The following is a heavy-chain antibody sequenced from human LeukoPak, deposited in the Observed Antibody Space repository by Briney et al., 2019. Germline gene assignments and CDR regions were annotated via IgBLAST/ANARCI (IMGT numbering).Heavy chain of an antibody. Sequence: PGGSLRLSCAASGFTFSDYYMSWIRQAPGKGLEWVSYISSSGSTIYYADSVKGRFTISRDNAKNSLYLQMNSLRAEDTAVYYCAKDWGSSSWYSGYFDYWGQGTLVTVSS. J-gene: IGHJ4*02. V-gene: IGHV3-11*01. CDR1: GFTFSDYY. CDR3: AKDWGSSSWYSGYFDY. D-gene: IGHD6-13*01. CDR2: ISSSGSTI.